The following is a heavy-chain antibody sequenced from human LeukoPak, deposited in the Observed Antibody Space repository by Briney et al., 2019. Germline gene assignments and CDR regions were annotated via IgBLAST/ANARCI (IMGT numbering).Heavy chain of an antibody. CDR3: AARPGEVAVPYDY. Sequence: PGGSLRLSCAASGFTFITYPWPGVGQAPGKGRDGASLISRDGDVTYYADSVKGRFTISRDSSKNTLYLQMHSLRAEDTAVYYCAARPGEVAVPYDYWGQGTLVTVSS. V-gene: IGHV3-23*01. CDR2: ISRDGDVT. J-gene: IGHJ4*02. D-gene: IGHD2-15*01. CDR1: GFTFITYP.